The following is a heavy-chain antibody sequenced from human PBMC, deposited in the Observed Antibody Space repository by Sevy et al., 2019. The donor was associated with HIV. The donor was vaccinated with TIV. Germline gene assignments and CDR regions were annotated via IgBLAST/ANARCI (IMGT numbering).Heavy chain of an antibody. CDR3: WRDKYSSSSGYYYYDMDV. Sequence: ASVKVSCKASGYTFTSYAMHWVRQAPGQRLEWMGWINAGNGNTKYSQKFQGRVTITRETSASTAYMELSRLRSEDTAVHYCWRDKYSSSSGYYYYDMDVWGKGTTVTVSS. CDR2: INAGNGNT. J-gene: IGHJ6*03. V-gene: IGHV1-3*01. D-gene: IGHD6-6*01. CDR1: GYTFTSYA.